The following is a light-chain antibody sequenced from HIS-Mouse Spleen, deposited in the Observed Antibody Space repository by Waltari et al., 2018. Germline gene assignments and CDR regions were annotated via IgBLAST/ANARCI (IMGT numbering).Light chain of an antibody. CDR2: EVS. Sequence: QSALTQPRSVSGSPGQSVTISCTGTSSDVGGYNYVSWYQQHPGKAPKLMIYEVSKRPSGVPDRFSRSKSGTTASLTISGLQAEDEADYYCCSYAGSYTWVFGGGTKLTVL. J-gene: IGLJ3*02. V-gene: IGLV2-11*01. CDR3: CSYAGSYTWV. CDR1: SSDVGGYNY.